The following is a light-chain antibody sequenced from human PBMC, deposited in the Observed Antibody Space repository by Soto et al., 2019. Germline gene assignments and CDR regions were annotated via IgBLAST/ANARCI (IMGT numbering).Light chain of an antibody. J-gene: IGKJ1*01. CDR3: QQYNNWPQT. Sequence: EIVMTQSPATLSVSPGVRATLSCRASQSVSSNLAWYQQKSGQAPRLLIYGASTRATGIPARFSGSGSGTEFSLTISSLKSEDFAVYYCQQYNNWPQTFGQGTKVEIK. V-gene: IGKV3-15*01. CDR2: GAS. CDR1: QSVSSN.